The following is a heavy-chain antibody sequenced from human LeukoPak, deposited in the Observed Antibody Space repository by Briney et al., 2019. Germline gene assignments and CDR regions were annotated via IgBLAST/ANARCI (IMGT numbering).Heavy chain of an antibody. D-gene: IGHD6-6*01. J-gene: IGHJ4*02. CDR3: VTFIGARPY. V-gene: IGHV3-53*01. Sequence: GGSLRLSCTVSGFTVSSDSMSWVRQAPGKGLEWVSFIYSGGSTHYSDSVKGRFTISRDNSKNTLYLQMNSLRAEDTAVYYCVTFIGARPYWGQGTLVTVSS. CDR2: IYSGGST. CDR1: GFTVSSDS.